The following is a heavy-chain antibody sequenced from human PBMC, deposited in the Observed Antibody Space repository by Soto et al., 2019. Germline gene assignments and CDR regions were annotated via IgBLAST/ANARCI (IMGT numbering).Heavy chain of an antibody. V-gene: IGHV1-3*01. CDR1: GYTFTSYA. Sequence: ASVKVSCKASGYTFTSYAMHWVRQAPGQRLEWMGWINAGNGNTKYSQKFQGRVTMTRDTSASTAYMELRSLRSDDTAVYYCARDPGPYDFWSGPEVYGMDVWGQGTTVTVSS. D-gene: IGHD3-3*01. J-gene: IGHJ6*02. CDR3: ARDPGPYDFWSGPEVYGMDV. CDR2: INAGNGNT.